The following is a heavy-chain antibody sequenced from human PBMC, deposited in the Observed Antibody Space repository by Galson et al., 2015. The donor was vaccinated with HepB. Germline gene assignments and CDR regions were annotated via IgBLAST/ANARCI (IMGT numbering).Heavy chain of an antibody. J-gene: IGHJ4*02. CDR2: ISGSGGST. D-gene: IGHD2-2*01. Sequence: SLRLSCAASGFTVSSNYMSWVRQATGKGLEWVSAISGSGGSTYYADSVTGRFTISRDNSKNTLYLQMNSLRAEGTAVYYCAKDMGYCSSISCYFDYGGQGTLVTVSS. CDR1: GFTVSSNY. CDR3: AKDMGYCSSISCYFDY. V-gene: IGHV3-23*01.